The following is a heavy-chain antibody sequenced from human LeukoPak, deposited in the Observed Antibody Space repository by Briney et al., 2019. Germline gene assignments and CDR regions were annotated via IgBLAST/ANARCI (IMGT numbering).Heavy chain of an antibody. CDR1: GITFSSSA. D-gene: IGHD2-21*01. V-gene: IGHV3-23*01. CDR3: ARDIPTERAYCAGMDV. J-gene: IGHJ6*02. CDR2: ISDSGNST. Sequence: PGGSLRLSCAASGITFSSSAMSWVRQAPGKGLEWVSAISDSGNSTYYADSEKGRFTVTRDNSKNTLYLLMNSLRGEDTAVYYCARDIPTERAYCAGMDVWGQGTTVTVSS.